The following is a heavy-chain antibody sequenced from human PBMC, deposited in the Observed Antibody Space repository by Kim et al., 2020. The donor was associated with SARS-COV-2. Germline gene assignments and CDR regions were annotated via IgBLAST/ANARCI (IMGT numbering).Heavy chain of an antibody. J-gene: IGHJ4*02. D-gene: IGHD3-22*01. CDR3: ARDSDNYYDSSGGDY. CDR2: IKQDGSEK. V-gene: IGHV3-7*01. Sequence: EGSLRLSCAASGFTFSSYWMSWVRQAPGKGLEWVANIKQDGSEKYYVDSVKGRFTISRDNAKNSLYLQMNSLRAEDTAVYYCARDSDNYYDSSGGDYWGQGTLVTVSS. CDR1: GFTFSSYW.